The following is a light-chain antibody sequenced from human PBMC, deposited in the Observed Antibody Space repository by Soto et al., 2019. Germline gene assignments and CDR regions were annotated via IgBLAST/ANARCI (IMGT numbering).Light chain of an antibody. CDR2: GAS. CDR3: QQYNNCPGK. J-gene: IGKJ1*01. CDR1: QSVSSN. V-gene: IGKV3-15*01. Sequence: EIVMTQSPATLSVSPGERATLSCRASQSVSSNLAWYQQKHGQAPRLLIYGASTRATGIPARFSGSGSGTELTLTISSLQSEDFAVYYCQQYNNCPGKFGQGTKVDI.